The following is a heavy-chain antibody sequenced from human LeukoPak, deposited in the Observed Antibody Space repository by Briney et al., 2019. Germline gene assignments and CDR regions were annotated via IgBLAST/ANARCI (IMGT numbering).Heavy chain of an antibody. D-gene: IGHD3-16*01. CDR3: SAAPWGFFDY. V-gene: IGHV3-21*01. Sequence: PGGSLRLSCAASGFTFSSYSMNWVRQASGKGLEWVSSISSSSSYIYYADSVKGRFTISRDNAKNSLYLQMNSLRAEDTAVYYCSAAPWGFFDYWGQGTLVTVSS. CDR1: GFTFSSYS. J-gene: IGHJ4*02. CDR2: ISSSSSYI.